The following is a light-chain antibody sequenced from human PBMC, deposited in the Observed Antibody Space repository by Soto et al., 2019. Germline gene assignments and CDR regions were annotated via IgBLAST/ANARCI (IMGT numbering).Light chain of an antibody. J-gene: IGLJ1*01. CDR3: ISYTTISTYV. Sequence: QSALTQPASVSGSPGQSIAISCTGTSSDVGSYNYVSWYQHHPGKAPKVMIYDVSSRPSGVSNLFSGSKSGNTASLTISGLQAEDEADYYCISYTTISTYVFGTGTKLTVL. CDR2: DVS. V-gene: IGLV2-14*03. CDR1: SSDVGSYNY.